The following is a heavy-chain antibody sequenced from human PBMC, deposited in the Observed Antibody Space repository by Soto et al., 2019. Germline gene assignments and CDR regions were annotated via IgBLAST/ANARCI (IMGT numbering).Heavy chain of an antibody. CDR3: AREELVVVPAAISGSWFDP. D-gene: IGHD2-2*01. Sequence: SGGSLRLSCAASGFTFSSYGMHWVRQAPGKGLEWVAVIWYDGSNKYYADSVKGRFTISRGNSKNTLYLQMNSLRAEDTAVYYCAREELVVVPAAISGSWFDPWGQGTLVTVSS. J-gene: IGHJ5*02. V-gene: IGHV3-33*01. CDR1: GFTFSSYG. CDR2: IWYDGSNK.